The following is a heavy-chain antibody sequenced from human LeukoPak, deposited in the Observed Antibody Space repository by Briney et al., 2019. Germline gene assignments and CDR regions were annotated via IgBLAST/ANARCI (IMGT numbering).Heavy chain of an antibody. J-gene: IGHJ6*02. Sequence: ASVKVSCKASGYTFTSYYMHWVRQAPGQGLEWMGIINPSGGSTSYAQKFQGRVTTTRDTSTSTVYMELSSLRSEDTAVYYCAREWDYGDYTVNYGMDVWGQGTTVTVSS. CDR1: GYTFTSYY. CDR2: INPSGGST. CDR3: AREWDYGDYTVNYGMDV. V-gene: IGHV1-46*01. D-gene: IGHD4-17*01.